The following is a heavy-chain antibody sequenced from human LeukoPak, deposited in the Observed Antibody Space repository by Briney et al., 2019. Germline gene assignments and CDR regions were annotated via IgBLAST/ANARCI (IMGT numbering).Heavy chain of an antibody. D-gene: IGHD6-25*01. V-gene: IGHV3-7*01. CDR2: MNQDGSEK. CDR3: VRAARAASNY. Sequence: HPGGSLRLSCAASGFTFSSYWMSWVRQAPGKGLEWVANMNQDGSEKYYVDSVKGRFSISRDNAKNSLYLQMDSLRAEDTAVYYCVRAARAASNYWGQGTLVTVSS. J-gene: IGHJ4*02. CDR1: GFTFSSYW.